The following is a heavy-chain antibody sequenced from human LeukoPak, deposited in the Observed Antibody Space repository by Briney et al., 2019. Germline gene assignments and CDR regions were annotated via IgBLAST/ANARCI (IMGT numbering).Heavy chain of an antibody. J-gene: IGHJ4*02. Sequence: PSETLSLTCAVYGGFFSGYYWSWIRQPPGKGLEWVGEINHSGSTNYNPSLKSRVTISVDTSKNQFSLKLSSVTAADTAVYYCARSIGSSWNPTDYWGQGTLVTVSS. CDR3: ARSIGSSWNPTDY. CDR1: GGFFSGYY. CDR2: INHSGST. V-gene: IGHV4-34*01. D-gene: IGHD6-13*01.